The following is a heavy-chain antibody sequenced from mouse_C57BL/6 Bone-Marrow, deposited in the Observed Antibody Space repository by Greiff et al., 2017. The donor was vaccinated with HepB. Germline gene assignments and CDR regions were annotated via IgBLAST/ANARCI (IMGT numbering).Heavy chain of an antibody. CDR1: GFTFSDYG. CDR2: ISSGSSNI. J-gene: IGHJ4*01. CDR3: ARRWLYAMDY. D-gene: IGHD2-3*01. V-gene: IGHV5-17*01. Sequence: EVMLVESGGGLVKPGGSLKLSCAASGFTFSDYGMHWVRQAPEKGLEWVAYISSGSSNIYYADTVKGRFNISRDNAKNTLFLQMTSLRSEDTAMYYCARRWLYAMDYWGQGTSVTVSS.